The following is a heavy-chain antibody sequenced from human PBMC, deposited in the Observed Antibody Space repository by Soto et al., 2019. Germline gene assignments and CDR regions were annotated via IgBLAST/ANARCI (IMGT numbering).Heavy chain of an antibody. CDR1: GFTFSDYY. D-gene: IGHD3-10*01. V-gene: IGHV3-11*01. J-gene: IGHJ5*02. CDR3: ARSGFYYGMDPSRGWLDP. Sequence: GGSLRLSCAASGFTFSDYYMIWIRQAPGKGLEWVSYISSSGTTTYHADSVKGRFTISRDNAKNSLFLQMNSLRAEDTAVYYCARSGFYYGMDPSRGWLDPWGQGTLVTVSS. CDR2: ISSSGTTT.